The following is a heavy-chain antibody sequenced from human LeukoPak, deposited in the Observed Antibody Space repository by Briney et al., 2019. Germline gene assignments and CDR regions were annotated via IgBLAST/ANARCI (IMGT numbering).Heavy chain of an antibody. J-gene: IGHJ4*02. CDR2: IYTGPTT. D-gene: IGHD3-16*01. V-gene: IGHV3-53*01. CDR1: GFTVSINY. Sequence: GGSLRLSCAASGFTVSINYMSWVRQAPGKGLYWVSVIYTGPTTYYAYSVQCRFTISRDNSKNTVYLQMNRLRAEDTAVYYCARGESSSYDYWGQGTLVTVSS. CDR3: ARGESSSYDY.